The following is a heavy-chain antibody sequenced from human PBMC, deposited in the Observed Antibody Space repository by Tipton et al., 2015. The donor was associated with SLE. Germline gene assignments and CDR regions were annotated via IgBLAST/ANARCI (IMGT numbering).Heavy chain of an antibody. D-gene: IGHD4-17*01. CDR2: IYTSGST. CDR1: GGSISSGSYY. Sequence: TLSLTCTVSGGSISSGSYYWSWIRQPAGKGLEWIGYIYTSGSTNYNPSLKSRVTISAGTSKNHLSLKLSSVTAADTAVYYCARWMGYGDYWYFDLWGRGTLVTVSS. J-gene: IGHJ2*01. V-gene: IGHV4-61*09. CDR3: ARWMGYGDYWYFDL.